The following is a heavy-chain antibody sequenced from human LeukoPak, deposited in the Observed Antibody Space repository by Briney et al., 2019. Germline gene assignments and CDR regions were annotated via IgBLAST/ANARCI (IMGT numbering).Heavy chain of an antibody. J-gene: IGHJ4*02. CDR2: IYYSGST. Sequence: SETLSLTCAVSGGSISSGGYSWSWIRQPPGKGLEWIGYIYYSGSTNYNPSLKSRVTISVDTSKNQFSLKLSSVTAADTAVYYCARTPEYSSGWYYFDYWGQGTLVTVSS. CDR3: ARTPEYSSGWYYFDY. D-gene: IGHD6-19*01. V-gene: IGHV4-61*08. CDR1: GGSISSGGYS.